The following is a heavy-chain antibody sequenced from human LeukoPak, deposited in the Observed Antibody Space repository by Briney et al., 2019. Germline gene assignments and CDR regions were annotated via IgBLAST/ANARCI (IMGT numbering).Heavy chain of an antibody. V-gene: IGHV4-61*02. CDR3: ASFNVDTGFVDY. Sequence: SQTLSLTCTVSGGSISSGSDYWSWIRQPAGKGLEWIGRIYTSGSTNYNPSLKSRVTISVDTSKNQFSLKLSSVTAADTAVYYCASFNVDTGFVDYWGQGTLVTVSS. D-gene: IGHD5-18*01. CDR1: GGSISSGSDY. CDR2: IYTSGST. J-gene: IGHJ4*02.